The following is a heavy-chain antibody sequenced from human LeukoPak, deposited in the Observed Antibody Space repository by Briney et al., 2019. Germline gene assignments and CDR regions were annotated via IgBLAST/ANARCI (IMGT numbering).Heavy chain of an antibody. Sequence: ASVKVSCKTSGYRFTGYYMHWVRQAPGQRLEWMGWINAGNGNTKYSQESQGRVTITGDTSASTAYMELSSLRSEDMAVYYCARGRLVATITGYYYYYMDVWGKGTTVTVSS. CDR2: INAGNGNT. D-gene: IGHD5-12*01. V-gene: IGHV1-3*03. CDR1: GYRFTGYY. J-gene: IGHJ6*03. CDR3: ARGRLVATITGYYYYYMDV.